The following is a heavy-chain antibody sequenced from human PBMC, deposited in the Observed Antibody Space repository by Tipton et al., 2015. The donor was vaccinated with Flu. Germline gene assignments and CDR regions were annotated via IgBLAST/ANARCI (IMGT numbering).Heavy chain of an antibody. J-gene: IGHJ3*02. D-gene: IGHD7-27*01. Sequence: SLRLSCAASGFTVSSNYMSWVRQAPGEGLEWVSVIYSGGSTYYADSVKGRFTISRDNSKNTLYLQMNSLRAEDTAVYYCARDALGIGAFDIWGQGTMVTVSS. CDR3: ARDALGIGAFDI. V-gene: IGHV3-53*01. CDR1: GFTVSSNY. CDR2: IYSGGST.